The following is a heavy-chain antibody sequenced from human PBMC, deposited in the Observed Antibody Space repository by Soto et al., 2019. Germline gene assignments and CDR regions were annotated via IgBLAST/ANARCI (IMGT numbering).Heavy chain of an antibody. CDR3: ARGGTIFYPYYYYGMDV. CDR2: IGTAGDT. CDR1: GFTFSSYD. J-gene: IGHJ6*02. Sequence: EVQLVESGGGLVQPGGSLRLSCAASGFTFSSYDMHWVRQATGKGLEWVSAIGTAGDTYYPGSVKGRFTISRENAKNSLYLQMNSLRAGDTAVYYCARGGTIFYPYYYYGMDVWGQGTTVTVSS. D-gene: IGHD3-9*01. V-gene: IGHV3-13*04.